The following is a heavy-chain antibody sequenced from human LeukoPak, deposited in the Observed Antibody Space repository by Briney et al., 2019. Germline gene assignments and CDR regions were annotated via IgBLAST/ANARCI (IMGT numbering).Heavy chain of an antibody. J-gene: IGHJ6*03. V-gene: IGHV4-4*07. D-gene: IGHD6-19*01. CDR3: ARDLTYSSGWYYYYYYYMDV. CDR2: IYTSGST. CDR1: GGSISSYY. Sequence: SETLSLTCTVSGGSISSYYWSWIRQPAGKGLEWIGRIYTSGSTDYNPSPKSRVTMSVDTSKNQFSLKLSSVTAADTAVYYCARDLTYSSGWYYYYYYYMDVWGKGTTVTVSS.